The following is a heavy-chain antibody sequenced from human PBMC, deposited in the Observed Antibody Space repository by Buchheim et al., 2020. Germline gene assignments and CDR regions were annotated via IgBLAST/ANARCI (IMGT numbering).Heavy chain of an antibody. D-gene: IGHD6-13*01. CDR1: GGSISSSSYY. J-gene: IGHJ4*02. CDR2: IYYSGST. V-gene: IGHV4-39*07. CDR3: ARVEAAAGPGNYYFDY. Sequence: QLQLQESGPGLVKPSETLSLTCTVSGGSISSSSYYWGWIRQPPGKGLEWIGSIYYSGSTYYNPSPKSRVTISVDTPKNQFSLKLSSVTAADTAVYYCARVEAAAGPGNYYFDYWGQGTL.